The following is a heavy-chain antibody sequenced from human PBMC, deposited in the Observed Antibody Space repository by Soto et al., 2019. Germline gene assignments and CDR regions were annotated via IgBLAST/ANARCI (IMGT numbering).Heavy chain of an antibody. CDR2: ISYDGSNK. CDR3: AKASSSWNYYYYYGMDV. D-gene: IGHD6-13*01. V-gene: IGHV3-30*18. Sequence: GGSLRLSCAASGFTFSIYGMHWVRQAPGKGLEWVAVISYDGSNKYYADSVKGRFTISRDNSKNTLYLQMNSLRAEDTAVYYCAKASSSWNYYYYYGMDVWGQGTTVTVSS. CDR1: GFTFSIYG. J-gene: IGHJ6*02.